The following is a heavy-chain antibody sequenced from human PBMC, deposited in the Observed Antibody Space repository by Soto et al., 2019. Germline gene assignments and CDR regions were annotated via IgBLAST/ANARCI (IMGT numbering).Heavy chain of an antibody. Sequence: QVQLQESGPGLVEPSETLSLTCTVSGGSISTYSWNWIRQPAGKGLEWIGRVATPGGTNYIASLKSRVTMSVDTSKNQFSLNLRFVTAADTAVYFCAKDDSGAADIWGQGTMVTVS. V-gene: IGHV4-4*07. CDR2: VATPGGT. J-gene: IGHJ3*02. D-gene: IGHD3-16*01. CDR1: GGSISTYS. CDR3: AKDDSGAADI.